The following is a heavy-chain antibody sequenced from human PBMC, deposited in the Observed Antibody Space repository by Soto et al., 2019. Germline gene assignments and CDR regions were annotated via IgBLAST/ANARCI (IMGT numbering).Heavy chain of an antibody. CDR2: ISYDGSNK. Sequence: QVQLVESGGGVVQPGRSLRLSCAASGFTFSSYGMHWVRQAPGKGLEWVAVISYDGSNKYYADSVKGRFTISRDNSKNTLYLQMNSLRAEDTAVYYCAKDKEGYCDWRGPVNYGMDVWGQGTTVTVSS. CDR1: GFTFSSYG. J-gene: IGHJ6*02. CDR3: AKDKEGYCDWRGPVNYGMDV. V-gene: IGHV3-30*18. D-gene: IGHD3-9*01.